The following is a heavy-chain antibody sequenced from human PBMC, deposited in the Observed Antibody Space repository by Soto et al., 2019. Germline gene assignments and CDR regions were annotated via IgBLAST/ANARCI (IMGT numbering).Heavy chain of an antibody. CDR2: INPKSRGT. Sequence: ASVKVSCKASGYTFTDYFIHWVRQAPGQGFEWMGWINPKSRGTNYAQKFQGRVTMTRDTSNSTAYMELRGLKSDDTAVYYCARVTLKAGNWFDPWGQGTLVTVSS. V-gene: IGHV1-2*02. J-gene: IGHJ5*02. CDR1: GYTFTDYF. CDR3: ARVTLKAGNWFDP.